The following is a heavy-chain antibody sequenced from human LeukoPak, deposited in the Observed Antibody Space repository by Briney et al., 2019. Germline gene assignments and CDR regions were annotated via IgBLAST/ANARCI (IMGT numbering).Heavy chain of an antibody. Sequence: GGSLRLSCAASGFTFSSYAMSWVGQSAGKRLECCSAISGSGGSAYYADSVKGRFTIPRDNSKNTLYLQMNSLRAEDTAVYYCAKDRLFMSASGSDYWGQGTLVTVSS. V-gene: IGHV3-23*01. CDR3: AKDRLFMSASGSDY. CDR1: GFTFSSYA. CDR2: ISGSGGSA. J-gene: IGHJ4*02. D-gene: IGHD2-21*01.